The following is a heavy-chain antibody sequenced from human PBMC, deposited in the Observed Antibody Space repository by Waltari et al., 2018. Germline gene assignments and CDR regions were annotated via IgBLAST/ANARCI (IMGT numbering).Heavy chain of an antibody. Sequence: QLQLQESGPGLVKPSETLSLTCTVSGGSISSSSYYWGWIRQPPGQGLEGIGSIYYSGSTYTNPSLKSRVTISVDTSKNQFSLTLSSVTAADTAVYYCATYSSSSVDAFDIWGQGTMVTVSS. J-gene: IGHJ3*02. CDR1: GGSISSSSYY. CDR3: ATYSSSSVDAFDI. D-gene: IGHD6-6*01. V-gene: IGHV4-39*07. CDR2: IYYSGST.